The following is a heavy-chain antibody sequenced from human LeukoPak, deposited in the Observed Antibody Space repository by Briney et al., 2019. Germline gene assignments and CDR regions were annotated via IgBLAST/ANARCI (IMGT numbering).Heavy chain of an antibody. Sequence: ASVKVSCKASGYTFTSYDINWVRQATGQGLEWMGWVNPNSGNTGYVQKLQGRVTMTGDTSTSTAYMELSSLRSEDTAVYYCARGRLWFGELYEGWFDPWGQGTLVTVSS. D-gene: IGHD3-10*01. CDR2: VNPNSGNT. V-gene: IGHV1-8*01. CDR3: ARGRLWFGELYEGWFDP. CDR1: GYTFTSYD. J-gene: IGHJ5*02.